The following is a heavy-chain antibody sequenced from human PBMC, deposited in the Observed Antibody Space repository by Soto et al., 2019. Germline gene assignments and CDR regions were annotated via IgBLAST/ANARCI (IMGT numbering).Heavy chain of an antibody. V-gene: IGHV3-48*03. Sequence: PGGSLRLSCAASGFTFSSYEMNWVRQAPGKGLEWVSYISSSGSTIYYADSVKGRFTISRDNAKNSLYLQMNSLRAEDTAVYYCARDRWDSSSPFDYWGQGTLVTVSS. CDR3: ARDRWDSSSPFDY. CDR2: ISSSGSTI. D-gene: IGHD6-13*01. J-gene: IGHJ4*02. CDR1: GFTFSSYE.